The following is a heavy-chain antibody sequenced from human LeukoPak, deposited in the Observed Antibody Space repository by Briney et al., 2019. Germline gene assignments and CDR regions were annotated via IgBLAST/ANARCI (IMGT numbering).Heavy chain of an antibody. Sequence: SETLSLTCTVTGGSISSYYWSWIRQPPGKGLEWIGYIYYGGSTNYNPSLKSRVTISVDTSKNQSSLKLSSVTAADTAVYYCARDSGLDAFDIWGQGTMVTVSS. CDR2: IYYGGST. CDR3: ARDSGLDAFDI. CDR1: GGSISSYY. V-gene: IGHV4-59*01. D-gene: IGHD1-26*01. J-gene: IGHJ3*02.